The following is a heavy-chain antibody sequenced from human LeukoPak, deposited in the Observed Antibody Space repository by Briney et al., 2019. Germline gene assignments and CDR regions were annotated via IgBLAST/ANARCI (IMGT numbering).Heavy chain of an antibody. J-gene: IGHJ5*02. CDR1: GGYIGTYY. V-gene: IGHV4-59*08. CDR3: ARGTGNYNYFDP. D-gene: IGHD1-7*01. CDR2: IFHSGAT. Sequence: SETLSLTCSVSGGYIGTYYWTWIRQPSGKGLEWIGYIFHSGATKYDTSLKGRVTISLDMSKNQFSLRLNSVTATDTAVYYCARGTGNYNYFDPWGQGTLVIVSS.